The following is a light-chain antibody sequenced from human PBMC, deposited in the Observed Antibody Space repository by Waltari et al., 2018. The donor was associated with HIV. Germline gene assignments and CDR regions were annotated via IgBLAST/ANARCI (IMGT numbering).Light chain of an antibody. CDR3: GESHTIDGQVGGV. J-gene: IGLJ3*02. V-gene: IGLV4-3*01. CDR2: VKSDGSR. CDR1: SEHSTYT. Sequence: LPVLTQPPSASALLGASIKLTCTLSSEHSTYTIEWYQQKPGRSPQHKRKVKSDGSRSKGNGVHDRLMVSSSGADRDLTVSDMQSDDEAGYHCGESHTIDGQVGGVFGGGTKVT.